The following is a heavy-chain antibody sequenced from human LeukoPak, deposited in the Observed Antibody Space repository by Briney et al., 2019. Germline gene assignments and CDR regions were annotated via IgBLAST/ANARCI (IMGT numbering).Heavy chain of an antibody. CDR3: ARMLRGFSGSY. J-gene: IGHJ4*02. CDR1: GFTFSNYW. D-gene: IGHD3-10*01. V-gene: IGHV3-7*01. CDR2: IKQDGSEK. Sequence: GGSLRLSCAASGFTFSNYWMSWVRQAPGKGLEWVANIKQDGSEKYYVDSVKGRFTISRDNAKNSLYLQMNSLRAEDTAVYYCARMLRGFSGSYWGQGTLVTVS.